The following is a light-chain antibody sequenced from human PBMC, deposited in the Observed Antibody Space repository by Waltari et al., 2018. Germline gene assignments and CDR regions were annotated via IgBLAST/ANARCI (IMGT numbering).Light chain of an antibody. CDR1: SSNIGRNT. V-gene: IGLV1-44*01. CDR2: NNN. Sequence: QSVLTQPPSASGTPGQRVTISCSGSSSNIGRNTVNWYQQLPGTAPKLLINNNNQRPSEVPDRFSGSKSGTSASLAISGLQSEDEADYYCAAWDASLNGPYVFGTGSKVTVL. CDR3: AAWDASLNGPYV. J-gene: IGLJ1*01.